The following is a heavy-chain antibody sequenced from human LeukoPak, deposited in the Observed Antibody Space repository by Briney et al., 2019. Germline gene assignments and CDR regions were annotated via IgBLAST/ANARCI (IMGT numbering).Heavy chain of an antibody. CDR3: ARENYDILTGYSGNAFDI. J-gene: IGHJ3*02. CDR2: ISYDGSNK. D-gene: IGHD3-9*01. CDR1: GFTFSSYA. Sequence: PGRSLRLSCAASGFTFSSYAMHWVRQAPGKGLEWVVVISYDGSNKYYADSVKGRFTISRDNSKNTLYLQMNSLRAEDTAVYYCARENYDILTGYSGNAFDIWGQGTMVTVSS. V-gene: IGHV3-30-3*01.